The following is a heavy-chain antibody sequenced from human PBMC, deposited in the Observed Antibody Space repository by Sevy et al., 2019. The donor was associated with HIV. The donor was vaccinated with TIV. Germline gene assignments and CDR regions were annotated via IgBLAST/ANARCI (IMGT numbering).Heavy chain of an antibody. CDR1: AGCISDYY. V-gene: IGHV4-59*08. J-gene: IGHJ4*02. Sequence: SETLSLTCGVSAGCISDYYWGWIRQPPGKRLEYVGWIHSSGRSYYNPSLSSRLTMSIDTSRNQFSLKLFSLTAADTTMYYCARHESQGDYPLDLWGQGTLVTVSS. CDR3: ARHESQGDYPLDL. D-gene: IGHD4-17*01. CDR2: IHSSGRS.